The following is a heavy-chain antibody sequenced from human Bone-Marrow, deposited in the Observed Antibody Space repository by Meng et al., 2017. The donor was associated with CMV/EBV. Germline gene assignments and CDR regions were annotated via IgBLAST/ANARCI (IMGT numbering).Heavy chain of an antibody. Sequence: GGSLRLSCAASGFTFSGSAMHWVRQASGKGLEWVGRIRSKANSYATAYAASVKGRFTISRDDSKNTAYLQMNSLKTEDTAVYYCISLPGSRTTVTDYWGQGTLVTVSS. CDR1: GFTFSGSA. V-gene: IGHV3-73*01. D-gene: IGHD4-11*01. J-gene: IGHJ4*02. CDR2: IRSKANSYAT. CDR3: ISLPGSRTTVTDY.